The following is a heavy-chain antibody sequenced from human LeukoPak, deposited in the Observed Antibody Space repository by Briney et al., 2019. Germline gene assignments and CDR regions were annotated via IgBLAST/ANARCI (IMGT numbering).Heavy chain of an antibody. CDR3: ARGLAVAGTLGGFFDY. Sequence: SQTLSLTCAISGDSVSSKSTAWNWIRQSPSRGLEWLGRTYCRSKWYNDYAVSVKSRIAINPDTSKNQFSLQLNSVTPEDTAVYFCARGLAVAGTLGGFFDYWGQGTLVTVSS. D-gene: IGHD6-19*01. CDR1: GDSVSSKSTA. J-gene: IGHJ4*02. V-gene: IGHV6-1*01. CDR2: TYCRSKWYN.